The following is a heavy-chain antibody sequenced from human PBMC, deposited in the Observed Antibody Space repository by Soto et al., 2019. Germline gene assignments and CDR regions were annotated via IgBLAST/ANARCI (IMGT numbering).Heavy chain of an antibody. CDR3: ARDGYYGPYGMDV. CDR2: IYYSGST. J-gene: IGHJ6*02. Sequence: PSETLSLTCTVSGGSISSGDYYWSWIRQPPGKGLEWIGYIYYSGSTYYNPSLKSRVTISVDTSKNQFSLKLSSVTAADTAVYYCARDGYYGPYGMDVWGQGTKVTVSS. D-gene: IGHD3-10*01. CDR1: GGSISSGDYY. V-gene: IGHV4-30-4*01.